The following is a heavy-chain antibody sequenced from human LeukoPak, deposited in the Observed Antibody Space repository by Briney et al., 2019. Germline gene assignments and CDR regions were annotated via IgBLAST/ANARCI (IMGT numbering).Heavy chain of an antibody. CDR2: ISSSSSTI. V-gene: IGHV3-48*01. Sequence: GGSLRLSCAAAGFDFNSHSMNWVRQAPGKGLEWVSYISSSSSTIYYADSVKGRFTISRDNAKNSLYLQMNSLRAEDTAVYYCAREHNWNYVLDYWGQGTLVTVSS. CDR1: GFDFNSHS. CDR3: AREHNWNYVLDY. J-gene: IGHJ4*02. D-gene: IGHD1-7*01.